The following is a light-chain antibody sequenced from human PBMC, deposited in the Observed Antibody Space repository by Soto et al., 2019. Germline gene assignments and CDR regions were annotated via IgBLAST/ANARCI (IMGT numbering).Light chain of an antibody. Sequence: EIVLTQSPATLSLSPGERATLSCRASQNVGIFLAWYQQKPGQAPRLLIYGASKRATGIPARFSGSGSGTDFTLTISSLEPEDFAVYYCQQRSNWPPLTFGGGTKVEI. CDR1: QNVGIF. V-gene: IGKV3-11*01. CDR3: QQRSNWPPLT. CDR2: GAS. J-gene: IGKJ4*01.